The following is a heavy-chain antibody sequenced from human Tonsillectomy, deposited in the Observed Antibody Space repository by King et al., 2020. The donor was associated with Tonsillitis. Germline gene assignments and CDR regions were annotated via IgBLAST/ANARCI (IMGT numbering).Heavy chain of an antibody. V-gene: IGHV4-39*01. CDR2: MWYSGTV. CDR3: ARYVSGTFDY. CDR1: GGSMRTSDHY. D-gene: IGHD1-26*01. Sequence: QLQESGPGVVKPSETLSLTCNFSGGSMRTSDHYWAWVRQPPGKGVEWIGYMWYSGTVFCNPSLKSRITISGGTSENRFSLKLSSVTAADTAVYFCARYVSGTFDYWGQGALVTVSS. J-gene: IGHJ4*02.